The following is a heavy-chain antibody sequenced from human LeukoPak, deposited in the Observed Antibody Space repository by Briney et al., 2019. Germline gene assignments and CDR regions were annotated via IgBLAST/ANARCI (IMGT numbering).Heavy chain of an antibody. CDR2: INPSAAST. Sequence: ASVKVSCKASGYTFTSYYMHWVRQARGQGLEWMGVINPSAASTSYTQEFQGRVTVTRDTSTSTVYMELSSLSSEDTAVYYCARGGTTTVSPPEYWGQGTLVTVSS. D-gene: IGHD4-17*01. CDR1: GYTFTSYY. J-gene: IGHJ4*02. CDR3: ARGGTTTVSPPEY. V-gene: IGHV1-46*01.